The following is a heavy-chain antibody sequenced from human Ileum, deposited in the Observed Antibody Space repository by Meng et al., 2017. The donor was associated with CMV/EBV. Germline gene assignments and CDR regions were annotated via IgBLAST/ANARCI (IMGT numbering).Heavy chain of an antibody. D-gene: IGHD3-22*01. V-gene: IGHV1-2*02. CDR2: INPNSGGT. CDR1: AYTFTNYF. J-gene: IGHJ5*02. CDR3: ARGRDYDGTGSNWFDP. Sequence: SAYTFTNYFIHWVRQAPGQGLEWVGWINPNSGGTHYAQKFQGRVTMTRDTSISTAYMELSRLRSDDTAIYYCARGRDYDGTGSNWFDPWGQGTLVTVSS.